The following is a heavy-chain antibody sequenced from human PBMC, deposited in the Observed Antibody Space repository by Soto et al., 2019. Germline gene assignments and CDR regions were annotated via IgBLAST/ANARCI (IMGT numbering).Heavy chain of an antibody. Sequence: ASVKVSCKASGYTFTSYYMHWVRQAPGQGLEWMGIINPSGGSTSYAQKFQGRVTMTRDTSTSTAYMELSSLRSEDTAVYYCASNGYSSTWHSWFDPWGQGTLVTVSS. V-gene: IGHV1-46*03. CDR2: INPSGGST. CDR1: GYTFTSYY. J-gene: IGHJ5*02. CDR3: ASNGYSSTWHSWFDP. D-gene: IGHD6-13*01.